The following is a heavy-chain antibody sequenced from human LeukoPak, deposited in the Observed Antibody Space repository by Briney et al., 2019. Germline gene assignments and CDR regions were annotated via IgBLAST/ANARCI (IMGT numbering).Heavy chain of an antibody. CDR3: AKEESNQFDP. J-gene: IGHJ5*02. V-gene: IGHV3-23*01. CDR2: ISAGGHST. Sequence: GGSLRLSCAASGFTFSNYAMSWVRQAPGKGLEWVSAISAGGHSTYYADSVKGRFTISRDNSKNTLFLQMNSLRAEDTAVYFCAKEESNQFDPWGQGTLVTVSS. D-gene: IGHD1-14*01. CDR1: GFTFSNYA.